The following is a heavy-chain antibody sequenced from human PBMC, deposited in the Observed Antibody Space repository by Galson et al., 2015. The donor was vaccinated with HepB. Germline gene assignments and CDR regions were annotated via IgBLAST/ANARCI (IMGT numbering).Heavy chain of an antibody. J-gene: IGHJ6*02. CDR2: IDPSDCYT. CDR3: ARLGLGGTWLYHYGMDV. CDR1: GYNFTSYW. V-gene: IGHV5-10-1*01. Sequence: QSGAEVKKPGESLRISCKGSGYNFTSYWITWVRQMPGKGLEWMGRIDPSDCYTNYSPSFQGHVTISADKSISTAYLQWSSLKASDTAMYYCARLGLGGTWLYHYGMDVWGQGTTVTVSS. D-gene: IGHD1-26*01.